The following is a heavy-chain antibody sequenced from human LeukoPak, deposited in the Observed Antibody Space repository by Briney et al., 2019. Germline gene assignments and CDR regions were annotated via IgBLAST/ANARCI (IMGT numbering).Heavy chain of an antibody. Sequence: GGSLRLSCAASGFTVSSNYMSWVRQAPGKGLEWVSVIYSGGSTYYADSVKGRFTISRDNSKNTLYLQMNSLRAEDTAVYYCASEPRGGNSSKFDYWGQGTLVTVSS. V-gene: IGHV3-66*01. CDR2: IYSGGST. CDR3: ASEPRGGNSSKFDY. D-gene: IGHD4-23*01. CDR1: GFTVSSNY. J-gene: IGHJ4*02.